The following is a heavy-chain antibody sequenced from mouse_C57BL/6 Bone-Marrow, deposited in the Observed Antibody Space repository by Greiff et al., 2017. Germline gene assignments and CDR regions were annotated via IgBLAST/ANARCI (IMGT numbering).Heavy chain of an antibody. CDR1: GYTFTSYW. CDR2: IDPSDSYT. J-gene: IGHJ3*01. CDR3: ARRGVLRPFAY. D-gene: IGHD1-2*01. Sequence: VQLQQPGAELVKPGASVKLSCKASGYTFTSYWMQWVKQRPGQGLEWIGEIDPSDSYTNYNQKFKGKATLTVATSSSTAYMQPSSLTSEDSAVYYCARRGVLRPFAYWGQGTLVTVSA. V-gene: IGHV1-50*01.